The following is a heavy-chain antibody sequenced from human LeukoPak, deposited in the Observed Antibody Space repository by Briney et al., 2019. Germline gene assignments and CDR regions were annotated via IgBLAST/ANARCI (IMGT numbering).Heavy chain of an antibody. Sequence: GGSLRLSCAASGFTFAHYAMSWVRQAPGKGLEWVSTISGSGDNTRYADFVKGRFTVSRDNSGNTLYLQMNSLRDDDTATYYCAKDVGVVLFDYWGQGTLVTVSS. CDR3: AKDVGVVLFDY. D-gene: IGHD1-26*01. V-gene: IGHV3-23*01. J-gene: IGHJ4*02. CDR1: GFTFAHYA. CDR2: ISGSGDNT.